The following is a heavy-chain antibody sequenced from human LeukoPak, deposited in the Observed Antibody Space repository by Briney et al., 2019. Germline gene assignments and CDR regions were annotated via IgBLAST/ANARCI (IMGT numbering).Heavy chain of an antibody. CDR2: MNPDTGDT. D-gene: IGHD3-10*01. CDR1: GYTFKRQH. J-gene: IGHJ6*03. Sequence: GASVKVSCKASGYTFKRQHINWVRQASGQGLEWMGWMNPDTGDTGYAQNFQGRITMTRNTSINTAYMELSSLRSEDTAVYYCARGSYGSGVYSGISYFYYYMDVWGAGTTVTISS. V-gene: IGHV1-8*01. CDR3: ARGSYGSGVYSGISYFYYYMDV.